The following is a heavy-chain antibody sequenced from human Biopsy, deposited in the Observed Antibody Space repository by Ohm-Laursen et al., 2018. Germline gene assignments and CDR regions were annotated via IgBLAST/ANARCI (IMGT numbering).Heavy chain of an antibody. CDR2: IFYRGST. J-gene: IGHJ5*02. CDR1: GGSISNNNYY. D-gene: IGHD3-22*01. V-gene: IGHV4-39*01. Sequence: GTLSLTCPVSGGSISNNNYYWGWIRQPPGKGLEWIGSIFYRGSTHYKPSLKSRVNISVDTSKNQFSQKLNSVTAADTAVYYCARDYDTSGYYYVSWGQGTLVTVSS. CDR3: ARDYDTSGYYYVS.